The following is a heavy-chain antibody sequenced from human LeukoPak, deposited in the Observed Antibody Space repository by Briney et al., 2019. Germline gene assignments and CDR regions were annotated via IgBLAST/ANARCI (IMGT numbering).Heavy chain of an antibody. D-gene: IGHD6-19*01. CDR2: IYHTGST. CDR3: AREVAAGSYRGFDY. J-gene: IGHJ4*02. V-gene: IGHV4-34*10. CDR1: GFTFSNYA. Sequence: GSLRLSCAASGFTFSNYAMSWVRQSPGKGLEWIGEIYHTGSTNYNPSLKSRVTMSVDTPKNQFSLKVNSVTATDTATYYCAREVAAGSYRGFDYWGQGTLVTVSS.